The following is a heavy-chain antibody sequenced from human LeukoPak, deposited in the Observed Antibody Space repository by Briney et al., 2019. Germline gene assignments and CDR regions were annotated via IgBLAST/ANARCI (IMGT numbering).Heavy chain of an antibody. J-gene: IGHJ3*02. D-gene: IGHD3-22*01. CDR1: GGSISSYY. CDR2: IHHSGST. Sequence: PSETLSLTCTVSGGSISSYYWSWIRQPPGKGLEWIGSIHHSGSTYYNPSLKSRVTISADTSKNQFSLRLSSVTAADTAVYYCALSMYYYDSSGYPRSAFDIWGQGTMVTVSS. V-gene: IGHV4-59*04. CDR3: ALSMYYYDSSGYPRSAFDI.